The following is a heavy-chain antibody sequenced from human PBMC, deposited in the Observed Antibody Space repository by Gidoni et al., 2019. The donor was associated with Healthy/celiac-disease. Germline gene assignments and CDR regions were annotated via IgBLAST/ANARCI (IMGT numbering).Heavy chain of an antibody. Sequence: QVQLVQSGAEVKKPGSSVKVSCKAYGGTFSSYAISGVRQAPGQGLEWMGGIIPIFGTANYAQKFQGRVTITADKSTSTAYMELSSLRSEDTAVYYCARADSDGYFDYWGQGTLVTVSS. D-gene: IGHD3-22*01. CDR1: GGTFSSYA. CDR2: IIPIFGTA. V-gene: IGHV1-69*06. CDR3: ARADSDGYFDY. J-gene: IGHJ4*02.